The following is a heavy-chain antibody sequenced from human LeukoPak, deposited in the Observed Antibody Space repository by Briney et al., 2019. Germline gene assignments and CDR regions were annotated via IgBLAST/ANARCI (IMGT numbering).Heavy chain of an antibody. J-gene: IGHJ5*02. Sequence: ASVKVSCKASGYTFTSYYMHWVRQAPGQGLEWMGIINPSGGSTSYAQKFQGRVTMTRDTSTSTVYMELSSLRSEDTAVYHCARVGVSNYPYNWFDPWGQGTLVTVSS. CDR3: ARVGVSNYPYNWFDP. CDR1: GYTFTSYY. D-gene: IGHD4-11*01. V-gene: IGHV1-46*01. CDR2: INPSGGST.